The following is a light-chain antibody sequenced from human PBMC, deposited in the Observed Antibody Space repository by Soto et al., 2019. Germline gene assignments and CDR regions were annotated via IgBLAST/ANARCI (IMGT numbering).Light chain of an antibody. CDR2: KAS. Sequence: THSPCTLSLSPLERATLSCRVSQTISSWLAWYQQKPGKAPKLLIYKASTLKSGVPSRFSGSGSGTEFTLTISSLQPDDFATYYCQHYNSYSEAFGQGTKVDIK. CDR1: QTISSW. V-gene: IGKV1-5*03. J-gene: IGKJ1*01. CDR3: QHYNSYSEA.